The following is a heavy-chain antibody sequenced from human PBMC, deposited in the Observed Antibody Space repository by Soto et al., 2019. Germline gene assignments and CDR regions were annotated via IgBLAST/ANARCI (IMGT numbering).Heavy chain of an antibody. CDR2: FDPEDGET. CDR1: GYTLTELS. D-gene: IGHD3-3*01. J-gene: IGHJ6*02. Sequence: ASVKVSCKVSGYTLTELSMHWVRQAPGKGLEWMGGFDPEDGETIYAQKFQGRVTMTEDTSTDTAYMELSSLRSEDTAVYYCATAPRSNYDFWSGYNKPPYYYYGMDVWGQGTTVTXSS. CDR3: ATAPRSNYDFWSGYNKPPYYYYGMDV. V-gene: IGHV1-24*01.